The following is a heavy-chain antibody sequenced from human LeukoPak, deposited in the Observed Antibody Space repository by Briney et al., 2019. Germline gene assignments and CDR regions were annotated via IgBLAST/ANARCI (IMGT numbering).Heavy chain of an antibody. Sequence: GGSLRLSCAVSGFTFSNHGFTWVRQAPGKGLEWVAIIWYDGSKKFYAGSVKGRFTISRDDSKNTLYLQMDSLRDEDTAVYYCARTTYYDSSTHSYWGQGTLVTVSS. CDR1: GFTFSNHG. J-gene: IGHJ4*02. V-gene: IGHV3-33*01. D-gene: IGHD3-22*01. CDR2: IWYDGSKK. CDR3: ARTTYYDSSTHSY.